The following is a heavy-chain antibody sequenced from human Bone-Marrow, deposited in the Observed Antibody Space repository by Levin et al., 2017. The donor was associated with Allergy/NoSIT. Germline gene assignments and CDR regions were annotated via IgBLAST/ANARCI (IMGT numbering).Heavy chain of an antibody. J-gene: IGHJ5*02. CDR1: GGTFSSYA. CDR3: ARELTVTTVGSTLNWFDP. D-gene: IGHD4-11*01. Sequence: PQASVKVSCKASGGTFSSYAISWVRQAPGQGLEWMGGIIPIFGTANYAQKFQGRVTITADESTSTAYMELSSLRSEDTAVYYCARELTVTTVGSTLNWFDPWGQGTLVTVSS. V-gene: IGHV1-69*13. CDR2: IIPIFGTA.